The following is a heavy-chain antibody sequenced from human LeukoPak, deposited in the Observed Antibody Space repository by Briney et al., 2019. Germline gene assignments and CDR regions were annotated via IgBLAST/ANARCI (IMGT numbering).Heavy chain of an antibody. V-gene: IGHV3-43D*03. CDR1: GFTFDDYA. D-gene: IGHD6-13*01. CDR2: ISWDGGST. Sequence: PGGSLRLSCAASGFTFDDYAMRWVRQAPGKGLEWVSLISWDGGSTYYADSVKGRFTISRDNSKNSLYLQMNSLRAEDTALYYCAKDFGGIAETYYFDYWGQGTLVTVSS. J-gene: IGHJ4*02. CDR3: AKDFGGIAETYYFDY.